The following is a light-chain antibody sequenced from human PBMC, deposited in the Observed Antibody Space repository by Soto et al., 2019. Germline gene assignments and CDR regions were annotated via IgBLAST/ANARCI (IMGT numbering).Light chain of an antibody. CDR2: ADS. Sequence: EIVLTQSPATLSLSPGERATLSCRASQSVSSYLAWYQQKPGQAPRLLIYADSNRATGIPARFSGSGSGTDFTLTISSLEPEDFSVYYCQQRYNWPITFGRGTRLEIK. CDR3: QQRYNWPIT. V-gene: IGKV3-11*01. J-gene: IGKJ5*01. CDR1: QSVSSY.